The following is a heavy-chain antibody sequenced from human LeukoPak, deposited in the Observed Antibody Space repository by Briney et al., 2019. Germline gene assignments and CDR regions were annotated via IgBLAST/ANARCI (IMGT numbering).Heavy chain of an antibody. CDR1: GFRFTTYY. Sequence: ASVKVSCKASGFRFTTYYMHWVRQAPGQGLEWMGMINFGVSVIIYAETFQGRLTMTRNTSTGTVYMDLRSPRSDDTAIYYCARDQPTAMPFDYWGQGTLVTVSS. CDR3: ARDQPTAMPFDY. J-gene: IGHJ4*02. D-gene: IGHD2-2*01. V-gene: IGHV1-46*01. CDR2: INFGVSVI.